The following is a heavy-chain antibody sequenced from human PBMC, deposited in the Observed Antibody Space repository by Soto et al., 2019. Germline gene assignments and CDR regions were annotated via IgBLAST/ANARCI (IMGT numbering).Heavy chain of an antibody. Sequence: QVQLVQSGDEVKKPGSSVKVSGKASGGIFSTYAISWLRQAPGQGLEWMGGIIPIFGTPNYAQRFQGRVTITADESTTTSYMELSRLKSADTAVYYCARDRDDYGSGNYYNRIDFWGQGTLVTVSS. J-gene: IGHJ4*02. D-gene: IGHD3-10*01. CDR1: GGIFSTYA. CDR2: IIPIFGTP. V-gene: IGHV1-69*01. CDR3: ARDRDDYGSGNYYNRIDF.